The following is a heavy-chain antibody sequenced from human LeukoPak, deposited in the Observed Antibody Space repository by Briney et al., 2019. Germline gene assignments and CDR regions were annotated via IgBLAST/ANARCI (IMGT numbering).Heavy chain of an antibody. CDR1: GYSFISYW. CDR2: IYPGDSDT. D-gene: IGHD5-18*01. Sequence: GESLKISCKGSGYSFISYWIGWVRQMPGKGLEWMGIIYPGDSDTRYSPSSQGQVTISADKSISTAYLQWSSLKASDTAMYYCARLRIQLYKVPDAFDIWGQGTMVTVSS. CDR3: ARLRIQLYKVPDAFDI. V-gene: IGHV5-51*01. J-gene: IGHJ3*02.